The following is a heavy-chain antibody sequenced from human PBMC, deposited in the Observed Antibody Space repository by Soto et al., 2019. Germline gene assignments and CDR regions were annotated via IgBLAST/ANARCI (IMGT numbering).Heavy chain of an antibody. V-gene: IGHV3-33*01. D-gene: IGHD4-17*01. CDR1: GFTFRSYG. CDR2: IWYDGSNK. CDR3: ARLRTVTQYYFDY. J-gene: IGHJ4*02. Sequence: SGFTFRSYGMHWVRQAPGKGLEWVAVIWYDGSNKYYADSVKGRFTISRDNAKNSLYLQMNSLRAEDTAVYYCARLRTVTQYYFDYWGQGTLVTVSS.